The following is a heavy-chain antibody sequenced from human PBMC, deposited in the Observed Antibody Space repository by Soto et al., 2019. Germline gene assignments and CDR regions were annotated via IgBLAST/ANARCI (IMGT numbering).Heavy chain of an antibody. CDR2: IIPIFGTA. J-gene: IGHJ6*02. CDR3: ASPPNESSGYYYGMDV. CDR1: GYTFTSYD. V-gene: IGHV1-69*13. D-gene: IGHD6-19*01. Sequence: SVKVSCKASGYTFTSYDISWVRQAPGQGLEWMGGIIPIFGTANYAQKFQGRVTITADESTSTAYMELSSLRSEDTAVYYCASPPNESSGYYYGMDVWGQGTTVTVSS.